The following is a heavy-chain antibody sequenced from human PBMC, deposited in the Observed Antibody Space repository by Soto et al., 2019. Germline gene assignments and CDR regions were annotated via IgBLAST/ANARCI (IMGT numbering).Heavy chain of an antibody. CDR2: IWYDGSNK. V-gene: IGHV3-33*01. J-gene: IGHJ6*02. Sequence: PGGSLRLSCAASGFTFSSYGMHWVRQAPGKGLEWVAVIWYDGSNKYYADSVKGRFTISRDNSKNTLYLQMNSLRAEDTAVYYCARDKMATHIKSGGDYYGMDVWGQGTTVTVSS. CDR3: ARDKMATHIKSGGDYYGMDV. CDR1: GFTFSSYG. D-gene: IGHD2-21*01.